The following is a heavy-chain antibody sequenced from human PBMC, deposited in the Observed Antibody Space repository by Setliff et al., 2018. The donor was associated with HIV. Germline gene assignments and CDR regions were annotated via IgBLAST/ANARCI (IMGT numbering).Heavy chain of an antibody. CDR3: ARVSITYWYSIPRDYYYYMDV. J-gene: IGHJ6*03. D-gene: IGHD2-8*02. CDR1: GFTFSNYE. CDR2: ISSSGTTI. Sequence: GESLKISCAASGFTFSNYEMNWVRQAPGKGLEWVSYISSSGTTIYYADSVKGRFTISRDNAKNSLYLQMNSLRAADTAVYYCARVSITYWYSIPRDYYYYMDVWGEGTTVTVSS. V-gene: IGHV3-48*03.